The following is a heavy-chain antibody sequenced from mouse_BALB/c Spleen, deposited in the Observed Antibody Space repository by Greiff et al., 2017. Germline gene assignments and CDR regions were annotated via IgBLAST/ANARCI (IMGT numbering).Heavy chain of an antibody. Sequence: VQLQESGPGLVAPSQSLSITCTVSGFSLTSYGVHWVRQPPGKGLEWLGVIWAGGSTNYNSALMSRLSISKDNSKSQVFLKMNSLQTDDTAMYYCARDRGYDGSWYFDVWGAGTTVTVSA. CDR2: IWAGGST. D-gene: IGHD2-14*01. CDR1: GFSLTSYG. CDR3: ARDRGYDGSWYFDV. J-gene: IGHJ1*01. V-gene: IGHV2-9*02.